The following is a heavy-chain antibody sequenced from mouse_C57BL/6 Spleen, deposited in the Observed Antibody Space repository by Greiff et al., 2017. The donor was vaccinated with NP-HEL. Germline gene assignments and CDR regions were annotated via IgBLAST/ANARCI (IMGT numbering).Heavy chain of an antibody. D-gene: IGHD2-2*01. J-gene: IGHJ4*01. CDR2: IYPGSGST. V-gene: IGHV1-55*01. CDR1: GYTFTSYW. Sequence: QVQLQQPGAELVKPGASVKMSCKASGYTFTSYWITWGKQRPGQGLEWIGDIYPGSGSTNYNAKFKSKATLTVDTSSSTAYMQLSSLTSEDSAVYYCARGGLIAPYAMDYWGQGTSVTVSS. CDR3: ARGGLIAPYAMDY.